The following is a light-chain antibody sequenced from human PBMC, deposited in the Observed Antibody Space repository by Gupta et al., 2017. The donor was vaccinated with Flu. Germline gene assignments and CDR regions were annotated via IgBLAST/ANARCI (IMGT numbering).Light chain of an antibody. CDR3: MQRIQLPPT. CDR2: EGS. CDR1: QSLRQRDGQTY. Sequence: VTPGQPAFIYCKSSQSLRQRDGQTYLYWYPQKPVQPPQLLIYEGSNRVSGVPDRSSGRGSGTDFTLKISRGEADDVVVYSCMQRIQLPPTFGQGTRLEIK. V-gene: IGKV2D-29*01. J-gene: IGKJ5*01.